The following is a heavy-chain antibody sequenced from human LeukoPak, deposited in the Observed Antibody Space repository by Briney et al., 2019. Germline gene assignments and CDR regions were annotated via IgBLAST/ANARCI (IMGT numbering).Heavy chain of an antibody. CDR3: TNGIVGATGTI. V-gene: IGHV3-15*01. Sequence: GGSLRLSWAAAGFTFSNAWMSWVRQAPGKGLEWVGRIKSKTDGGTTDYAAPVKGRFTISRDDSKNTLYLQMNSLKTEDTAVYYCTNGIVGATGTIWGQGTLVTVSS. D-gene: IGHD1-26*01. CDR2: IKSKTDGGTT. CDR1: GFTFSNAW. J-gene: IGHJ4*02.